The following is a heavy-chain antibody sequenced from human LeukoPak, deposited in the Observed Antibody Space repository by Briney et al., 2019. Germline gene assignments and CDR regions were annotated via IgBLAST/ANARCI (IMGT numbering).Heavy chain of an antibody. J-gene: IGHJ4*02. CDR1: GFTFSAYA. Sequence: GGSLRLSCSASGFTFSAYAMYWVRQAPGKGLEWVSYISGSGSTIYYADSVKGRFTISRDNAKNSLYLQMNSLRSEDTAVYYCARGSHHFHYWGQGTLVTVSS. V-gene: IGHV3-48*03. CDR2: ISGSGSTI. CDR3: ARGSHHFHY.